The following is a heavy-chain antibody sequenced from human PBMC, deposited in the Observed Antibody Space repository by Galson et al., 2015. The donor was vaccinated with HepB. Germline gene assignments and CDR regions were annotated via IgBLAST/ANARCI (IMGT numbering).Heavy chain of an antibody. D-gene: IGHD1-14*01. V-gene: IGHV3-21*01. J-gene: IGHJ6*02. CDR1: GFTFSSYS. Sequence: SLRLSCAASGFTFSSYSMNWVRQAPGKGLEWVSSISSSSSYIYYADSVKGRFTISRDNAKNSLYLQMNSLRAEDTAVYYCARDNQAAPLTDYYYYYGMDVWGQGTTVTVSS. CDR3: ARDNQAAPLTDYYYYYGMDV. CDR2: ISSSSSYI.